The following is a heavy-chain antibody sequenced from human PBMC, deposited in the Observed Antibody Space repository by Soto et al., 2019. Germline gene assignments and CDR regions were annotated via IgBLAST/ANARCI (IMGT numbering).Heavy chain of an antibody. CDR3: ARGVPWAHGSDYFDY. Sequence: QVQLVQCWVEAKKPGSSVMISCKASGGTFSSYAISWVRLAPGQGLQWMGGIIPIFGTANYAQKFQGRVTSTADESTSTAYMELSSMRSEDTAVYYCARGVPWAHGSDYFDYWGQGTLVTVSS. CDR2: IIPIFGTA. CDR1: GGTFSSYA. J-gene: IGHJ4*02. D-gene: IGHD3-10*01. V-gene: IGHV1-69*01.